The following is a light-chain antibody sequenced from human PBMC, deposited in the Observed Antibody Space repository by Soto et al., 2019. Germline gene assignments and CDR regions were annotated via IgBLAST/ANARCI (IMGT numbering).Light chain of an antibody. CDR2: GAS. V-gene: IGKV3D-20*02. CDR3: QQRHMWPIT. J-gene: IGKJ5*01. Sequence: EIVLTQSPVTLSLSPGERATLSCRASQSVSNNYLAWYQQKPGQAPRLLIYGASNRATGIPARFSGSGSGTDFTLTISSLEPEDSAVYYCQQRHMWPITFGQGTRLEIK. CDR1: QSVSNNY.